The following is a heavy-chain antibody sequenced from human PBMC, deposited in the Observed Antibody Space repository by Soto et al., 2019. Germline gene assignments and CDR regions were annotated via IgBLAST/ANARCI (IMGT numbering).Heavy chain of an antibody. CDR2: IYYSGNT. Sequence: QVQLQESGPGLVKPPETLSLTCTVSGGSVNNISYYWSWIRQPPGKALEWIGYIYYSGNTNYNPSLKGRVTISLDTSKNHFSLTLRSVTAAATAVYYCATALTACRSIRCDEEDTFDIWGQATMVTVSS. J-gene: IGHJ3*02. V-gene: IGHV4-61*03. D-gene: IGHD2-2*01. CDR1: GGSVNNISYY. CDR3: ATALTACRSIRCDEEDTFDI.